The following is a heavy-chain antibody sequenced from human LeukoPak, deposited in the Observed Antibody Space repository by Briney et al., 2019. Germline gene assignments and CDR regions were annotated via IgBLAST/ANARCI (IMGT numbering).Heavy chain of an antibody. V-gene: IGHV3-43*02. D-gene: IGHD2-21*01. CDR1: GFTFDDYA. J-gene: IGHJ3*02. Sequence: GGSLRLSCAASGFTFDDYAMHWGRDAPGKGLEWVSLISGEGGSRYYADSVQGRFTISRDNSNNSLYLQMNSLRTEDTALYYCAKDPGEGNGAFDIWGQGTMVTVSS. CDR3: AKDPGEGNGAFDI. CDR2: ISGEGGSR.